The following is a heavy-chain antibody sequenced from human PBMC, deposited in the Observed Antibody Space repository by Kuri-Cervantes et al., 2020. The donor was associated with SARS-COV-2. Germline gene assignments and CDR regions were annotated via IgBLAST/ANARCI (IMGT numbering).Heavy chain of an antibody. CDR1: GFTFSSYW. D-gene: IGHD2-2*01. Sequence: GSLRLSCAASGFTFSSYWMSWVRQAPGKGLEWIGEINHSGSTNYNPSLKSRVTISVDTSKNQFSLKLSSVTAADTAVYYCARGEEYQQNWFDPWGQGTLVTVSS. J-gene: IGHJ5*02. V-gene: IGHV4-34*01. CDR3: ARGEEYQQNWFDP. CDR2: INHSGST.